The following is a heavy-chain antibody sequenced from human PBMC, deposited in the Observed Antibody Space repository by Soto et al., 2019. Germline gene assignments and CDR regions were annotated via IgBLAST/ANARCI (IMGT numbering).Heavy chain of an antibody. CDR3: ARVGSGYVPYYYMDV. V-gene: IGHV1-18*01. J-gene: IGHJ6*03. Sequence: ASVKVSCKASGYTFTSYGISWVRQAPGQGLEWMGWISAYNGNANYAQKLQGRVTMTTDTSTSTAYMELRSLRSDDTAVYYCARVGSGYVPYYYMDVWGKGTTVTVS. CDR1: GYTFTSYG. CDR2: ISAYNGNA. D-gene: IGHD5-12*01.